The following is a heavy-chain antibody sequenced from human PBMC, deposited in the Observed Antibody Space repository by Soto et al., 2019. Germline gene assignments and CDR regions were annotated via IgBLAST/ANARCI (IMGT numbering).Heavy chain of an antibody. J-gene: IGHJ4*02. Sequence: SETLSLTCAVSGGSITNTDWWSWVRQPPGKGLEWIAEISHSGSTNYNPSLKSRLTITKDTSKNQVVLTVTNVDPVDTATYYCAHRLRAAAGFTFDYWGQGTLVTVSS. D-gene: IGHD6-13*01. V-gene: IGHV4-4*02. CDR2: ISHSGST. CDR3: AHRLRAAAGFTFDY. CDR1: GGSITNTDW.